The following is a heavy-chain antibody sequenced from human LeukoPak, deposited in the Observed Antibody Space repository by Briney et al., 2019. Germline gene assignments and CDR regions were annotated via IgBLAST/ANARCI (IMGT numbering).Heavy chain of an antibody. CDR1: GGSISSGSYY. CDR2: IYTSGST. V-gene: IGHV4-61*02. Sequence: SETLSLTCTVSGGSISSGSYYWSWIRQPAGKGLEWIGRIYTSGSTNYNPSLKSRVTISVDTSKNQFSLKLSSVPAADTAVYYCASPWLDPVGGAFDIWGQGTMVTVSS. CDR3: ASPWLDPVGGAFDI. D-gene: IGHD6-19*01. J-gene: IGHJ3*02.